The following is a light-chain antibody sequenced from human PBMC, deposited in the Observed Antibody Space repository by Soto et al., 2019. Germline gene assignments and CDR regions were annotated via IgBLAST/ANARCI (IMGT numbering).Light chain of an antibody. V-gene: IGKV1-9*01. J-gene: IGKJ2*01. CDR1: YDISSS. Sequence: DIQLTQSPSFLSASVEDRVTISCRASYDISSSLAWYQQEPGKPPKLLIYDSSTLQTGVPSRFTGSGPGRKFTLTISGLQFGDFAPSFCQQLSHYPYTFGQGTKLEI. CDR2: DSS. CDR3: QQLSHYPYT.